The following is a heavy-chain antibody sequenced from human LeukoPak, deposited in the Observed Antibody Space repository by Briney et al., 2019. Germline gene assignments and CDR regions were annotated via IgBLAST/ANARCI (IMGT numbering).Heavy chain of an antibody. CDR1: GYTFSNYG. CDR3: ARDNDKVVDH. CDR2: ITAYKGNR. Sequence: ASVTVSCKPSGYTFSNYGISWVRQAPGQGLEWMGWITAYKGNRLYAQRFQGRITLTTDTSTSTSYMELRSLEYDDTAIYYCARDNDKVVDHWGQGTLVTVSS. D-gene: IGHD1-1*01. J-gene: IGHJ4*01. V-gene: IGHV1-18*01.